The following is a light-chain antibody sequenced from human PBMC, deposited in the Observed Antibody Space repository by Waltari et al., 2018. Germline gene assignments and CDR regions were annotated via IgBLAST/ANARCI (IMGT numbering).Light chain of an antibody. CDR2: GTS. J-gene: IGKJ1*01. V-gene: IGKV3-20*01. CDR3: QQYGNSPWT. CDR1: QRISSTS. Sequence: EVVLTQSPGTLSLSAGERATLSCRASQRISSTSLAWYQHKPGQAPTLLVYGTSSRATGIPDRFSGSGSATHFTLTISILEPEDFAVYYCQQYGNSPWTFGQGTKVEVK.